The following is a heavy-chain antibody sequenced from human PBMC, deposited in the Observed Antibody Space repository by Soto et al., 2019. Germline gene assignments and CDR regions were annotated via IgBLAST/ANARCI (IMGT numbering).Heavy chain of an antibody. J-gene: IGHJ5*02. CDR3: ARDNSQAYATPAARSWFHP. D-gene: IGHD2-15*01. CDR1: GFSFSDYF. Sequence: ASVKVSCKASGFSFSDYFMHWVRQAPGQGLEWMGIINPSGDSRNYAQKFQGRVTITRDTSTSTVYMDLSSLRYEDTAVYYCARDNSQAYATPAARSWFHPWGQGTPVTVSS. V-gene: IGHV1-46*01. CDR2: INPSGDSR.